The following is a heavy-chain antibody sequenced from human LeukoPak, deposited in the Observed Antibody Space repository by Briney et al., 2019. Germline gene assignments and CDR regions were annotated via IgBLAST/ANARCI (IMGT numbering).Heavy chain of an antibody. J-gene: IGHJ6*02. CDR3: AXXSSKDIVVVPAAFSYYYYGMDV. CDR1: GGTFSSYX. V-gene: IGHV1-69*13. CDR2: XXXXXXXX. Sequence: SVKVSCKASGGTFSSYXXXXXRQAPGQXXXXXXXXXXXXXXXXYAQKFQGRXTXTADESTSTAYMELSSLRSEDTAVYYCAXXSSKDIVVVPAAFSYYYYGMDVWGQGTTVTVSS. D-gene: IGHD2-2*01.